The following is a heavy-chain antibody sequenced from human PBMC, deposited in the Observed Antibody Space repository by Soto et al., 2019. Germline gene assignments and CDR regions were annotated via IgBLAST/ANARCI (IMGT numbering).Heavy chain of an antibody. CDR1: GYTFTSYD. CDR3: AVAVPRFLDYFFDY. D-gene: IGHD3-3*01. J-gene: IGHJ4*02. Sequence: GASVKVSCKASGYTFTSYDINWVRQATGQGLEWMGWMNPNSGNTGYAQKFQGRVTMTRNTSISTAYMELSSLRSEDTAVYYCAVAVPRFLDYFFDYGGQEPLVTVSS. CDR2: MNPNSGNT. V-gene: IGHV1-8*01.